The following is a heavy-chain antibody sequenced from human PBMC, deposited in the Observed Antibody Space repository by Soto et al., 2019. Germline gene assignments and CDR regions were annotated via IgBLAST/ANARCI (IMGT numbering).Heavy chain of an antibody. D-gene: IGHD2-15*01. CDR1: GGTFSSYA. V-gene: IGHV1-69*12. CDR2: IIPIVGTA. J-gene: IGHJ6*02. CDR3: ARPPGRRGYYYGMDV. Sequence: QVQLVQSGAEVKKPGSSVKVSCKASGGTFSSYAISWVRQAPGQGLEWMGVIIPIVGTANYAQKFQGRVTITADESTNTVYMELSSLRSEDTAVYYCARPPGRRGYYYGMDVWGQGATVTVSS.